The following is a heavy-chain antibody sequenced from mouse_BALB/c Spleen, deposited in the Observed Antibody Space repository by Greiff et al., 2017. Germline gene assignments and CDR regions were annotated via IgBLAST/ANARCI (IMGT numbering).Heavy chain of an antibody. Sequence: EVQRVESGGGLVKPGGSLKLSCAASGFTFSSYTMSWVRQTPEKRLEWVATISSGGGNTYYPDSVKGRFTISRDNAKNNLYLQMSSLRSEDTALYYCARYLGYGNYWFAYWGQGTLVTVSA. V-gene: IGHV5-9*03. CDR2: ISSGGGNT. J-gene: IGHJ3*01. CDR3: ARYLGYGNYWFAY. CDR1: GFTFSSYT. D-gene: IGHD2-10*02.